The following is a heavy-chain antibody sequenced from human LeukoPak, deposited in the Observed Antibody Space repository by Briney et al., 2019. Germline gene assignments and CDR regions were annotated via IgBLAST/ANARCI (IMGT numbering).Heavy chain of an antibody. D-gene: IGHD6-13*01. Sequence: PGGSLRLSCEASGFTFSSYGMSWVRQAPGKGLEWVSALTGSGDNTYYADSVKARFTISRDNSKNTLYLQMNSLRTEDTAVYYCAKRLAAAGSYYQYYYMDVWGKGTTVTISS. CDR3: AKRLAAAGSYYQYYYMDV. V-gene: IGHV3-23*01. CDR1: GFTFSSYG. CDR2: LTGSGDNT. J-gene: IGHJ6*03.